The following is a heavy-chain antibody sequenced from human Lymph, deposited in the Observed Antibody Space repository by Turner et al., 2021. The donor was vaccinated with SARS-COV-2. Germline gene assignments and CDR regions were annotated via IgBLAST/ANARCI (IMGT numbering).Heavy chain of an antibody. CDR3: LRGFDY. CDR1: GGSISSYY. J-gene: IGHJ4*02. V-gene: IGHV4-59*01. CDR2: SFYSGSN. D-gene: IGHD3-10*01. Sequence: QVQLQESSSGLVKPSETLSLTGPDSGGSISSYYWSWIGQPSSKGLEWIGDSFYSGSNNYKPSVKSRVTRSVAKAKNQYSRKLSSVDAADTGGNCCLRGFDYWGQGTLVTVSS.